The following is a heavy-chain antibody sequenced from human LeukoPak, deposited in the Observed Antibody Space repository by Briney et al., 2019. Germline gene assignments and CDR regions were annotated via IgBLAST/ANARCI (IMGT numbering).Heavy chain of an antibody. J-gene: IGHJ4*02. CDR2: INPNSGGT. CDR1: GYTFTGYY. D-gene: IGHD6-13*01. CDR3: ARDLPYSSSWESIDY. V-gene: IGHV1-2*02. Sequence: GASVKVSCKASGYTFTGYYMHWVRQAPGQGLEWMGWINPNSGGTNYAQKFQGRVTMTRDTSISTAYMELRSLRSDDTAVYYCARDLPYSSSWESIDYWGQGTLVTVSS.